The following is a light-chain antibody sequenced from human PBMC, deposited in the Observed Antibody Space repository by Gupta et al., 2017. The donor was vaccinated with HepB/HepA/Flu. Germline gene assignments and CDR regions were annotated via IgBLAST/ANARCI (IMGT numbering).Light chain of an antibody. CDR1: QSISSN. V-gene: IGKV3-15*01. CDR3: EQYSDWQT. CDR2: GAS. J-gene: IGKJ1*01. Sequence: EIVMTQSPATLSVSPGERATLSCSASQSISSNLAWYQQKPGQAPRLLIYGASTRATGVPVRFSGSGSGTEFTLTISSLQSEDFAVYYCEQYSDWQTFGRGTKVEIK.